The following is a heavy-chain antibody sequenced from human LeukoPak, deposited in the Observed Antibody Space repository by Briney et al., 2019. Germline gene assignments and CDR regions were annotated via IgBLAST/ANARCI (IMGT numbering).Heavy chain of an antibody. CDR2: INRSGTT. CDR3: ARGRRDGYNFYWYFDL. D-gene: IGHD5-24*01. CDR1: GGSFSGYY. Sequence: SETLSLTCAVYGGSFSGYYWSWIRQPPGKGLEWIGEINRSGTTNYNPSLKSRVTISVDTSKNQFSLKLSSVTAADTALYYCARGRRDGYNFYWYFDLWGRGTLVTVSS. J-gene: IGHJ2*01. V-gene: IGHV4-34*01.